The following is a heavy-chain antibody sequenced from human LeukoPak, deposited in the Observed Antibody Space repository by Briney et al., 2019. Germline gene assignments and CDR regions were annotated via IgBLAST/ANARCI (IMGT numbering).Heavy chain of an antibody. CDR2: IKSKTDGGTT. CDR1: GFTFSNAW. J-gene: IGHJ4*02. D-gene: IGHD3-22*01. V-gene: IGHV3-15*07. CDR3: SATYYYDSSEGY. Sequence: PGGSLRLSCAASGFTFSNAWMNWVRQAPGKGLEWVGRIKSKTDGGTTDYAAPVKGRFTISRDDSKNTLYLQMDSLKTEDTAVYYCSATYYYDSSEGYWGQGTLVTVSS.